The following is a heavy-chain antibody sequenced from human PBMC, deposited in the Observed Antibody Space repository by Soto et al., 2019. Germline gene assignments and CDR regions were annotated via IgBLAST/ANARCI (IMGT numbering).Heavy chain of an antibody. CDR2: ISASNGNT. Sequence: GASVKVSCKASGYTFTTYGFSWVRQAPGQGLECVGWISASNGNTHYSQKFQGRVTMTTDTSTSTAYMELRSLTSGDTAVYYCASEPIYYNDRSGYYTLGYCGQGTLVTVSS. CDR3: ASEPIYYNDRSGYYTLGY. D-gene: IGHD3-22*01. CDR1: GYTFTTYG. V-gene: IGHV1-18*04. J-gene: IGHJ4*02.